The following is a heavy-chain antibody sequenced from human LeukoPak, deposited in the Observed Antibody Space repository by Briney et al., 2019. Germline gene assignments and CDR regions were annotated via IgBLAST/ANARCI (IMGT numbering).Heavy chain of an antibody. D-gene: IGHD6-13*01. Sequence: PGGSLRLSCAASGFTVSSNYMSWVRQAPGKGLEWVSVIYSGGSTYYADSVKRRFTISRDNSKNTLYLQMNSVRAEDTAVYYCARSYSSSWYLIWFDYWGQGTLVTVSS. CDR1: GFTVSSNY. CDR2: IYSGGST. V-gene: IGHV3-66*01. J-gene: IGHJ4*02. CDR3: ARSYSSSWYLIWFDY.